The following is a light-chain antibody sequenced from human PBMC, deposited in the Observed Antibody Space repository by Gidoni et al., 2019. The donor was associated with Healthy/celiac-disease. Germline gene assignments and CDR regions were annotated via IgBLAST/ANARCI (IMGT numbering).Light chain of an antibody. CDR1: QSISSW. J-gene: IGKJ2*01. V-gene: IGKV1-5*03. CDR2: KAS. Sequence: DIQRTQSPSTLSASVGDRVTITCRASQSISSWLAWYQQKPGKAPKLLIYKASSLESGVPSRFSGSGSGTEFTLTISILQPDDFATYYCQQYNSYPYTFGQXTKLEIK. CDR3: QQYNSYPYT.